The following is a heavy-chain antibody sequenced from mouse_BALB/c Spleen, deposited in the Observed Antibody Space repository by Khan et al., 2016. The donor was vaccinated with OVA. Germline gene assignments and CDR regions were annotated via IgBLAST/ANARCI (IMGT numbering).Heavy chain of an antibody. D-gene: IGHD2-1*01. V-gene: IGHV1S132*01. J-gene: IGHJ3*01. CDR2: IFPGTGTT. CDR3: ARGYFGNYEFAY. Sequence: VQLQESGAELVKPGASVKLSCKTSGYTFTNYWIQWVKQRPGQGLGWIGEIFPGTGTTYYNENFKAKATLTIDTSSSPAYLQLSSLTAEDSAVYFCARGYFGNYEFAYWGQGTLVTVSA. CDR1: GYTFTNYW.